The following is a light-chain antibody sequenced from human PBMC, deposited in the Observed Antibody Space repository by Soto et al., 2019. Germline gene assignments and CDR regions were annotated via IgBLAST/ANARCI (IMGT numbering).Light chain of an antibody. J-gene: IGKJ5*01. CDR3: QQYDNLPPMT. Sequence: DIQMTQSPSSLSASVGDRVTITCQASQDISNYLNWYQQKPGKAPKLLIYDASNLETGVPSRFSGSGSGTDFTFTIISMQPEELATYYCQQYDNLPPMTFGQGTRLEIK. CDR1: QDISNY. CDR2: DAS. V-gene: IGKV1-33*01.